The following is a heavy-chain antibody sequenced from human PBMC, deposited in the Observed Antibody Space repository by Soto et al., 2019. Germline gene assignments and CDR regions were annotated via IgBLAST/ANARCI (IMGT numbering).Heavy chain of an antibody. V-gene: IGHV3-30-3*01. CDR2: ISYDGSNK. D-gene: IGHD6-13*01. CDR3: ARYEGYSSSWYVRYYYYGMDV. CDR1: GFTFSSYA. J-gene: IGHJ6*02. Sequence: QPXEALTLSCAACGFTFSSYAMHWVRQAPGKGLEWVAVISYDGSNKYYADSVKGRFTISRDNSKNTLYLQMNSLRAEDTAVYYCARYEGYSSSWYVRYYYYGMDVWGQGTTVTVSS.